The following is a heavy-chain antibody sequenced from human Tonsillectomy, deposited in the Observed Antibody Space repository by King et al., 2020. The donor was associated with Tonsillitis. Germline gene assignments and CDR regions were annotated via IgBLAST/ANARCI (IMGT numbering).Heavy chain of an antibody. CDR3: ARDKAAASGYRWFDP. J-gene: IGHJ5*02. CDR2: IYYSGST. Sequence: VQLQESGPGLVKPSETLSLTCTVSGGSISSYYWSWIRQPPGKGLEWIAYIYYSGSTNYNPSLKSRVTISVDTSKDQFSLKLSSVTAADTAVYYCARDKAAASGYRWFDPWGQGTLGTVSS. D-gene: IGHD1-1*01. V-gene: IGHV4-59*01. CDR1: GGSISSYY.